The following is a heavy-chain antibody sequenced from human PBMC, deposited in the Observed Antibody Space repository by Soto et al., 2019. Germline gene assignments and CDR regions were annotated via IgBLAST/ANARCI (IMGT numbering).Heavy chain of an antibody. CDR2: IIPIFGTA. V-gene: IGHV1-69*13. J-gene: IGHJ4*02. CDR3: ARFNAYCGGDCYSNY. CDR1: GGTFSSYA. Sequence: SVKVSCKASGGTFSSYAIRWVRQAPGQGLEWMGGIIPIFGTANYAQKFQGRVTITADESTSTAYMELSSLRSEDTAVYYCARFNAYCGGDCYSNYWGQGTLVTVYS. D-gene: IGHD2-21*02.